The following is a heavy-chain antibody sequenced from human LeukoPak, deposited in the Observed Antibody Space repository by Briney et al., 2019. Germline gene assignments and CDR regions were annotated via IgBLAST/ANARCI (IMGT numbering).Heavy chain of an antibody. D-gene: IGHD3-10*01. CDR1: GFIFRTYA. CDR3: ARRFGEYVNYMDV. Sequence: GGSLRLSCSASGFIFRTYAMHWVRQAPGKGMEYVSAISSNGRSTYYADSVQGRFTISRDDSKSTLYLQMDSLRPEDMAVYYCARRFGEYVNYMDVWGKGTTVTVPS. V-gene: IGHV3-64*02. J-gene: IGHJ6*03. CDR2: ISSNGRST.